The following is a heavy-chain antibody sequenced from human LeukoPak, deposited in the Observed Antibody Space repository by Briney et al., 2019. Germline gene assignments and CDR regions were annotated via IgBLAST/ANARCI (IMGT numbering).Heavy chain of an antibody. J-gene: IGHJ3*02. V-gene: IGHV4-59*01. Sequence: SETLSLTCTVSGGSISSYYWNWIRQPPGKGLEWIGYIYYSGSTNYNPSLKSRVTISVDTSKNQFSLKLSSVTAADTAVYYCARVHDILTGYYMGGAFDIWGQGTMVTVSS. CDR3: ARVHDILTGYYMGGAFDI. CDR2: IYYSGST. D-gene: IGHD3-9*01. CDR1: GGSISSYY.